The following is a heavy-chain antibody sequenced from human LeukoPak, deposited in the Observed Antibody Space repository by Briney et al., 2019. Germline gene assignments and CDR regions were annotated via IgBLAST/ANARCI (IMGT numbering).Heavy chain of an antibody. D-gene: IGHD6-19*01. J-gene: IGHJ6*03. CDR1: GGSFSGYY. Sequence: PETLSLTCAVYGGSFSGYYWSWIRQPPGKGLEWIGEINHSGSTNYNPSLKSRVTISVDKSKNQFSLKLSSVTAADTAVYYCARVHSSGWYGYYYYYMDVWGKGTTVTVSS. CDR2: INHSGST. V-gene: IGHV4-34*01. CDR3: ARVHSSGWYGYYYYYMDV.